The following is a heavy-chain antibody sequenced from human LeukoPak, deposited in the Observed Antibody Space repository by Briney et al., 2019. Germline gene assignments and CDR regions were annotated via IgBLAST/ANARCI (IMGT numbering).Heavy chain of an antibody. Sequence: GASVKISCKESVYTFINYAIYWVGQAPGQGLEWMGWINPKNANHTYGQAFTGRFVFCLDPCINTAYLQISSLKAEDTAVYYCARDDGYYSYYYYMEVWGKGTTVTVSS. D-gene: IGHD5-18*01. J-gene: IGHJ6*03. CDR3: ARDDGYYSYYYYMEV. CDR2: INPKNANH. CDR1: VYTFINYA. V-gene: IGHV7-4-1*02.